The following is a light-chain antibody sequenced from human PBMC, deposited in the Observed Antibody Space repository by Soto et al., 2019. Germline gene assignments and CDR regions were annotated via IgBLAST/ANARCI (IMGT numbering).Light chain of an antibody. V-gene: IGKV3-20*01. Sequence: ETVLTQSPGTLSLSAGERATVSCRASQSVNNNFLAWYQLRPGQAPRLLISGASSRATGIPDRISGSGSGTDFTLTTTRVEPEDSAMYYCQHYVGSPTFGQGTKVDIK. CDR3: QHYVGSPT. CDR1: QSVNNNF. CDR2: GAS. J-gene: IGKJ1*01.